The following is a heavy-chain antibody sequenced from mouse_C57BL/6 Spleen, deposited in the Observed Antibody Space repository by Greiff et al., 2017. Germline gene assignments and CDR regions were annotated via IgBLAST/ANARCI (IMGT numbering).Heavy chain of an antibody. D-gene: IGHD2-4*01. CDR1: GYAFSSSW. V-gene: IGHV1-82*01. CDR2: IYPGDGDT. CDR3: ARFYDYDGDDGFAY. J-gene: IGHJ3*01. Sequence: QVQLKQSGPELVKPGASVKISCKASGYAFSSSWMNWVKQRPGKGLEWIGRIYPGDGDTNYNGKFKGKATLTADKSSSTAYMQLSSLTSEDSAVYFCARFYDYDGDDGFAYWGQGTLVTVSA.